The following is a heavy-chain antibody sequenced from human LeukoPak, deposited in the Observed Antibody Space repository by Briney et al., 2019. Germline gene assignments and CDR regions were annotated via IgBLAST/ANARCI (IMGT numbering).Heavy chain of an antibody. Sequence: GGSMRLSCAASGLAFSAYKMHWVRQAPRKGLEWVSSISSSSSYIYYADSVKGRFTISRDNAKNSLYLQMNSLRAEDTAVYYCASTYYDFWSGYYSYYGMDVWGQGTTVTVSS. J-gene: IGHJ6*02. CDR2: ISSSSSYI. V-gene: IGHV3-21*01. D-gene: IGHD3-3*01. CDR3: ASTYYDFWSGYYSYYGMDV. CDR1: GLAFSAYK.